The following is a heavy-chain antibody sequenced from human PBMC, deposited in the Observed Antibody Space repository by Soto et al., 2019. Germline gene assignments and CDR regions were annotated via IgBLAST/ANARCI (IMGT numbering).Heavy chain of an antibody. CDR3: ARDGPPTTVTPGDYY. V-gene: IGHV1-69*01. D-gene: IGHD4-17*01. J-gene: IGHJ4*02. CDR1: GGTFSSYA. CDR2: IIPIFGTA. Sequence: QVQLVQSGAEVKKPGSSVKVSCKASGGTFSSYAISWVRQAPGQGLEWMGGIIPIFGTANYAQKFQGRVTITADESTSTAYMELSSLRSEDTAGYYCARDGPPTTVTPGDYYWGQGTLVTVSS.